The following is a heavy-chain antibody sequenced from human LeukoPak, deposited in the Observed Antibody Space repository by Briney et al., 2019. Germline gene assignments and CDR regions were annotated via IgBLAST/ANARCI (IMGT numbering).Heavy chain of an antibody. CDR2: ISSSSSYI. V-gene: IGHV3-21*01. CDR1: GFTFSSYS. D-gene: IGHD1-26*01. CDR3: ARVRGSYYPFDY. J-gene: IGHJ4*02. Sequence: GGSLRLSCAASGFTFSSYSMNWVRQAPGKGLEWVSSISSSSSYIYYADSVKGRFTISRDNAKNSLYLQMNSLRAEDTAVYYCARVRGSYYPFDYWGQGTLVTVSS.